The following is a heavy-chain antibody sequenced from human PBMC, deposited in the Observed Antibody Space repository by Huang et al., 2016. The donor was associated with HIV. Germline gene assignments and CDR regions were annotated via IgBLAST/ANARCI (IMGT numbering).Heavy chain of an antibody. J-gene: IGHJ2*01. CDR1: GFSLSTSGLC. CDR3: ARLTYSSAWGHRRADWYFDL. V-gene: IGHV2-70*01. D-gene: IGHD6-25*01. Sequence: QVTLRESGPALVKSTQTLTLTCTFSGFSLSTSGLCVSWIRQAPGKALGWLALIDWDDDKYYSTSRKTRLTSSKDTATSQLVLIMTNMDPVDTATYYCARLTYSSAWGHRRADWYFDLWGRGTLFTVSS. CDR2: IDWDDDK.